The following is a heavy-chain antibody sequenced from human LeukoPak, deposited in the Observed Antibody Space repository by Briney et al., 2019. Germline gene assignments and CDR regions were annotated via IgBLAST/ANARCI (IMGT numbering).Heavy chain of an antibody. CDR3: AKDLSLWFGEPLDY. J-gene: IGHJ4*02. Sequence: PGGSLRLSCAASGFTFSSYAMSWVRQAPGKGLEWVSAISGSGGSTYYADSVKGRFTISRDNSKNTLYLQMNSLRAEGTAVYYCAKDLSLWFGEPLDYWGQGTLVTVSS. CDR2: ISGSGGST. CDR1: GFTFSSYA. D-gene: IGHD3-10*01. V-gene: IGHV3-23*01.